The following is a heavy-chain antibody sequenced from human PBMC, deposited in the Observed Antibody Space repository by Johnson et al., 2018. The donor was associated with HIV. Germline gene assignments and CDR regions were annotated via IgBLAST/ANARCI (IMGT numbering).Heavy chain of an antibody. CDR1: GFTFSSYA. J-gene: IGHJ3*02. Sequence: VQLVQSGGGLVQPGGSLRLSCAASGFTFSSYAMSWVRQAPGKGLEWVSAISGSGGSTYYADSVKGRFTISRDNSKNTLYLQMNSLRAEDTAVYYCAKDALPEGGSDSSGYPIHDAFDIWGQGTMVTVSS. CDR3: AKDALPEGGSDSSGYPIHDAFDI. CDR2: ISGSGGST. V-gene: IGHV3-23*04. D-gene: IGHD3-22*01.